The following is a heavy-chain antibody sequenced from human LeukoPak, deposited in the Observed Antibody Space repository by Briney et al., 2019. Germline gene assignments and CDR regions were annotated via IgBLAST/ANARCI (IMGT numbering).Heavy chain of an antibody. D-gene: IGHD1-7*01. CDR2: INPNSGGT. CDR1: GYTFTVYY. V-gene: IGHV1-2*02. CDR3: ARNELGFDY. J-gene: IGHJ4*02. Sequence: ASVTVSFTASGYTFTVYYMHWVRQAPGQGLEWMGWINPNSGGTNYAQKFQGRVTMTRDTSISTAYMELSRLRSDDTAVYYCARNELGFDYWGQGTLVTVSS.